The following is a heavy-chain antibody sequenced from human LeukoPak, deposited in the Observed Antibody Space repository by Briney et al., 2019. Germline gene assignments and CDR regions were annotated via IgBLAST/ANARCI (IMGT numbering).Heavy chain of an antibody. Sequence: GGSLRLSCAASGFTFSSHSMNWVRQAPGKGLEWVSSISSSSSYIYYGDSVKGRFTISRDNAKNSLYLQMSSLRAEDTAVYYCARDLGRGYDILTGYFDYYYYGMDVWGQGTTVTVSS. D-gene: IGHD3-9*01. J-gene: IGHJ6*02. V-gene: IGHV3-21*01. CDR3: ARDLGRGYDILTGYFDYYYYGMDV. CDR1: GFTFSSHS. CDR2: ISSSSSYI.